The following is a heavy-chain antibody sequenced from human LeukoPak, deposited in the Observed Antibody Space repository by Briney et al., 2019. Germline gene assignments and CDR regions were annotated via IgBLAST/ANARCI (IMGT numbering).Heavy chain of an antibody. J-gene: IGHJ5*02. CDR2: IYYSGST. V-gene: IGHV4-59*01. CDR1: GGSISSYY. Sequence: SETLSLTCTVSGGSISSYYWSWIRQPPGKGLEWIGYIYYSGSTNYNPSLKSRVTISVDTSKNQFSLKLSSVTAADTAVYYCARDRVTYDFWSGYQFNWFDPWGQGTLVTVSS. D-gene: IGHD3-3*01. CDR3: ARDRVTYDFWSGYQFNWFDP.